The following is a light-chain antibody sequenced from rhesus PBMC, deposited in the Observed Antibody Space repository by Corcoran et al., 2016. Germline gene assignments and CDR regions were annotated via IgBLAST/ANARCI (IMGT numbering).Light chain of an antibody. V-gene: IGLV2-32*02. CDR1: SSDIGGYNY. J-gene: IGLJ1*01. CDR2: EVS. CDR3: GSYGGSNTLYI. Sequence: QAALTQPRSVSGSPGQSVTISCTGTSSDIGGYNYVSWYQQPPDTAPKLMIYEVSKRPSGVSDRFSGSRSGNTASLTISGLQGEDEADYFCGSYGGSNTLYIFGAGTRLTVL.